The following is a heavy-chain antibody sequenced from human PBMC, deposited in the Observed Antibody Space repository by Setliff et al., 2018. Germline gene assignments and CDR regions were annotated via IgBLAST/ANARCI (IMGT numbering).Heavy chain of an antibody. J-gene: IGHJ6*02. CDR2: INHSGST. D-gene: IGHD6-19*01. CDR3: ARVSQYSSGWYYYYYGMDV. CDR1: GGSFSGYY. Sequence: SETLSLTCAVYGGSFSGYYWSWIRQPPGKGLEWIGEINHSGSTNYNPSLKSRVTISVDTSKKQFSLKLSSVTAADTAVYYCARVSQYSSGWYYYYYGMDVWGQGTTVTVSS. V-gene: IGHV4-34*01.